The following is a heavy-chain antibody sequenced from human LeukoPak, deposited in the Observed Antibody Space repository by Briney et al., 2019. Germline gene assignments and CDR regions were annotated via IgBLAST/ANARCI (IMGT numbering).Heavy chain of an antibody. V-gene: IGHV4-59*01. CDR3: ARGPGTGGLSYYFDS. Sequence: SETLSLTCTVSGGSISTYYWSWIRQPPGKGLEWIGYISYSGYTKYNPSLKSRVTISVDTSKNQFSLKLSSVTAADTAVYYCARGPGTGGLSYYFDSWGQGTLVTVSS. CDR2: ISYSGYT. D-gene: IGHD2-8*02. J-gene: IGHJ4*02. CDR1: GGSISTYY.